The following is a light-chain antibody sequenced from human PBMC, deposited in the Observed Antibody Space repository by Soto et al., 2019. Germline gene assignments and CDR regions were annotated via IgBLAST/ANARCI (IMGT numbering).Light chain of an antibody. CDR2: DAS. J-gene: IGKJ3*01. CDR3: QQRSNWQT. Sequence: EIVLTPSPATLSLSPGERATLSCRASQSVSSYLAWYQQKPGQAPRLLIYDASNRATGIPARFSGSGSGTDFTLTISSLEPEDFAVYYCQQRSNWQTFGPGTKVDIK. CDR1: QSVSSY. V-gene: IGKV3-11*01.